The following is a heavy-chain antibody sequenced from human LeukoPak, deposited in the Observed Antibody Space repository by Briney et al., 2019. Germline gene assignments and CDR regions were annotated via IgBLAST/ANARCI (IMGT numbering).Heavy chain of an antibody. CDR2: INPDGSHI. J-gene: IGHJ4*02. CDR1: GFTSSGNW. V-gene: IGHV3-7*01. Sequence: GGSLRLSCEASGFTSSGNWMSWVRQAPGKGLEWVASINPDGSHIFYVDSVKGRFTISRDNTKSSLYLQMNSLGAEDTAMYFCAKLLGTSTTYDSWGQGTRVTVSS. CDR3: AKLLGTSTTYDS. D-gene: IGHD2/OR15-2a*01.